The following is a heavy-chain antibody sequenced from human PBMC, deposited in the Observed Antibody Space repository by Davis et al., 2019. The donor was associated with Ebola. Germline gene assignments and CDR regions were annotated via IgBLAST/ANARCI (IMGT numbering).Heavy chain of an antibody. J-gene: IGHJ6*02. CDR2: ISSNGGST. V-gene: IGHV3-64*01. Sequence: GESLKISCAASGFTFSSYAMHWVRQAPGKGLEYVSAISSNGGSTYYANSVKGRFTISRDNSKNTLYLQMNSLRAEDTAVYYCARDRFRVAGYYYYGMDVWGQGTTVTVSS. CDR1: GFTFSSYA. CDR3: ARDRFRVAGYYYYGMDV. D-gene: IGHD2-15*01.